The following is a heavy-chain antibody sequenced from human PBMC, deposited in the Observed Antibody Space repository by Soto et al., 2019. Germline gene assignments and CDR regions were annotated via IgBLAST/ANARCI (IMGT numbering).Heavy chain of an antibody. V-gene: IGHV3-23*01. CDR3: AKDVRPDGYWDLDY. J-gene: IGHJ4*02. Sequence: PGGSLRLSCAASGFTFGTYSMNWVRQAPGKGLEWVSGIYGNGGGTFYADSVKGRFTISRDNSRNTLYLQMNSLRAEDTAVYYCAKDVRPDGYWDLDYWGQGSPVTLSS. CDR2: IYGNGGGT. CDR1: GFTFGTYS. D-gene: IGHD5-12*01.